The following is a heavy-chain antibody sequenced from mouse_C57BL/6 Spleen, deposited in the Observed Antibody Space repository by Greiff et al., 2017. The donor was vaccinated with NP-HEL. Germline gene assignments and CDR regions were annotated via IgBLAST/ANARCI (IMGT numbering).Heavy chain of an antibody. J-gene: IGHJ1*03. CDR3: AREAITTVDWYFDV. CDR1: GFTFSSYA. D-gene: IGHD1-1*01. CDR2: ISDGGSYT. V-gene: IGHV5-4*01. Sequence: EVKLVESGGGLVKPGGSLKLSCAASGFTFSSYAMSWVRQTPEKRLEWVATISDGGSYTYYPDNVKGRFTISRDNAKNNLYLQMSHLKSEDTAMYYCAREAITTVDWYFDVWGTGTTVTVSS.